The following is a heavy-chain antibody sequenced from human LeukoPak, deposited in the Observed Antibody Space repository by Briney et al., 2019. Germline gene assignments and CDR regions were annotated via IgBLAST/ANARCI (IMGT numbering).Heavy chain of an antibody. CDR2: IKQDGSEK. V-gene: IGHV3-7*01. D-gene: IGHD3-10*01. J-gene: IGHJ4*02. Sequence: GGSLRLSCAASGFTFSSYWMSWVRQAPGKGLEWVANIKQDGSEKYYVDSVKGRFTISRDNAKNSLSLQMNSLRAEDTAVYYCAKYHYGSGTSLGYWGQGTLVTVSS. CDR3: AKYHYGSGTSLGY. CDR1: GFTFSSYW.